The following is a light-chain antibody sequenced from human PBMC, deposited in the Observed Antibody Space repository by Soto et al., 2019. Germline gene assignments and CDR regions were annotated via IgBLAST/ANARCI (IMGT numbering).Light chain of an antibody. J-gene: IGKJ1*01. Sequence: DIRMTQSPSSLSASVVDRVTITCRASASISNYLNWYQQTPGKAPNLLIYAASSLQSGVPSRFSGSGSGTDFTLTISSLQPEDFATYYCQQSYITPWTFGQGTKVDIK. V-gene: IGKV1-39*01. CDR1: ASISNY. CDR3: QQSYITPWT. CDR2: AAS.